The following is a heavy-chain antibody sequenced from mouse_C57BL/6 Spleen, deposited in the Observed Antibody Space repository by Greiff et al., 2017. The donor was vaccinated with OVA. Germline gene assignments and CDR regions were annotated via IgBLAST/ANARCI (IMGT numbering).Heavy chain of an antibody. J-gene: IGHJ1*03. D-gene: IGHD1-1*01. Sequence: DVKLQESGGDLVKPGGSLKLSCAASGFTFSSYGMSWVRQTPDKRLEWVATISSGGSYTYYPDSVKGRFTISRDNAKNTLYLQMSSLKSEDTAMYYCARQSTVVAPGWYFDVWGTGTTVTVSS. V-gene: IGHV5-6*02. CDR1: GFTFSSYG. CDR2: ISSGGSYT. CDR3: ARQSTVVAPGWYFDV.